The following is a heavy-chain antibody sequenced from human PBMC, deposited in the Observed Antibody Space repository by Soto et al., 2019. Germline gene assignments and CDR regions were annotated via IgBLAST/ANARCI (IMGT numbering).Heavy chain of an antibody. Sequence: SETLSLTCTVSGGSISSSSYYWGWIRQPPGKGLEWIGSIYYSGSTYYNPSLKSRVTISVDTSKNQFSLKLSSVTAADTAVYYCARPYFIVGATSWFDPWGQGTLVTVSS. CDR2: IYYSGST. V-gene: IGHV4-39*01. D-gene: IGHD1-26*01. J-gene: IGHJ5*02. CDR3: ARPYFIVGATSWFDP. CDR1: GGSISSSSYY.